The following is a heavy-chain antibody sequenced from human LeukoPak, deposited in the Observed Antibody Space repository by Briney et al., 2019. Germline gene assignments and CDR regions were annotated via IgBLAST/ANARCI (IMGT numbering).Heavy chain of an antibody. Sequence: SQTRSLTCAISADSVSSSSAAWNWIRQSPSRGLEWLGSTYYRSRWYNDYAASVISRIAINPDTSKSQFALQLNSVTPEDTAVYYCARGGAYSFDYWGQGTLVTASS. CDR1: ADSVSSSSAA. V-gene: IGHV6-1*01. CDR2: TYYRSRWYN. J-gene: IGHJ4*02. CDR3: ARGGAYSFDY. D-gene: IGHD2-15*01.